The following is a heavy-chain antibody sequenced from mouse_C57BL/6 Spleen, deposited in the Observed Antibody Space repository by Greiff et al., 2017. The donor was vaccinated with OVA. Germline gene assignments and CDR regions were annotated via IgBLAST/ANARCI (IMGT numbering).Heavy chain of an antibody. CDR2: INPNNGGT. CDR3: ASQDPYYYGRFAY. CDR1: GYTFTDYY. Sequence: EVQLQQSGPELVKPGASVKISCKASGYTFTDYYMNWVKQSHGKSLEWIGDINPNNGGTSYNQKFKGKATLTVDKSSSTAYMELRSLTSEDSAVYYCASQDPYYYGRFAYWGQGTLVTVSA. D-gene: IGHD1-1*01. J-gene: IGHJ3*01. V-gene: IGHV1-26*01.